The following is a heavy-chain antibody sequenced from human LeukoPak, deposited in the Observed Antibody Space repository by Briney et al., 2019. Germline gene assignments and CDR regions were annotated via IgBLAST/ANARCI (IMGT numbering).Heavy chain of an antibody. J-gene: IGHJ4*02. CDR3: AKVYSRWYFDY. CDR1: GFTFSSYA. Sequence: GGSLRLSCAASGFTFSSYAMSWVRQAPGKGLEWVSAISESGGNTYYSDSVKGRFTISRDNSKNTLYLQMNSLRAEDTAVYYCAKVYSRWYFDYWGQGTLVTVSS. V-gene: IGHV3-23*01. D-gene: IGHD2-21*01. CDR2: ISESGGNT.